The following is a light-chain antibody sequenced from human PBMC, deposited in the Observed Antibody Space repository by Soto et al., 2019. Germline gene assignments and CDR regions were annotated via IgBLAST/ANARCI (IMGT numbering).Light chain of an antibody. Sequence: IQMTQSPSSVSASVGDRVTITFRASQDISRWLAWYQHKPGKVPNLLIYATSTLQSGVPSRFSGSGSGTDFTLTISSLQPEDFATYYCQQVNNFPLTFGGGTKV. CDR2: ATS. J-gene: IGKJ4*01. CDR3: QQVNNFPLT. V-gene: IGKV1D-12*01. CDR1: QDISRW.